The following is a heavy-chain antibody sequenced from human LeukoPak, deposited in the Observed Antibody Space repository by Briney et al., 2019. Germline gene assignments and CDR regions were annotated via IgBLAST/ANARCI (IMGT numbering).Heavy chain of an antibody. Sequence: GGSLRLSCAASGFTFSDYGMHWVRQAPGKGLEWVSGISGSDGSTNYADSVKGRFTISRENSKNTLYLQMNSLRAEDTAVYYCAKDSAKKYDDYWGQGTLVTVSS. CDR1: GFTFSDYG. V-gene: IGHV3-23*01. CDR3: AKDSAKKYDDY. D-gene: IGHD2/OR15-2a*01. J-gene: IGHJ4*02. CDR2: ISGSDGST.